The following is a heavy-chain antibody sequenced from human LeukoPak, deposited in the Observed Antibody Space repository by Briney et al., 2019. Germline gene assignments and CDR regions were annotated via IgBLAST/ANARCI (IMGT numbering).Heavy chain of an antibody. J-gene: IGHJ4*02. CDR1: GGSISSRIYY. V-gene: IGHV4-39*01. Sequence: SETLSLTCTVSGGSISSRIYYWGWLRQPPGRGLEWIGSIYYSGSTHYNPSLKRRVTISVDTSKNQFSLKLSSVTAADTAVYYCARRTGPGRGYSYFDYWGQGTLVTVSS. D-gene: IGHD5-18*01. CDR2: IYYSGST. CDR3: ARRTGPGRGYSYFDY.